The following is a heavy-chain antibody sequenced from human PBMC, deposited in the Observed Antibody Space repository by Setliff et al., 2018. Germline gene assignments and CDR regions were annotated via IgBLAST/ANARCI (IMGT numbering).Heavy chain of an antibody. CDR1: GGSISDYY. CDR3: ARAQWELLRFEY. J-gene: IGHJ4*02. CDR2: FHQSSTN. D-gene: IGHD1-26*01. V-gene: IGHV4-4*09. Sequence: KPSETLSLTCTVSGGSISDYYWSWIRQAPGKGLEWIASFHQSSTNYYNPSLKSRVSISVDTVRNQISLTLKSLTAADTAVYYCARAQWELLRFEYWGQGTLVTVSS.